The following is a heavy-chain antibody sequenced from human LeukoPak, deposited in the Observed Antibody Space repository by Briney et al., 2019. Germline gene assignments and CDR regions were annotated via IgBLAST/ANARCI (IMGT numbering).Heavy chain of an antibody. J-gene: IGHJ5*02. Sequence: LSLSFAASGFTPINFAMTWVGRARGKGGEWVSGVSGSGGSTYYADSVRGRFTISRENSKNILYLQMNSLRAEDTALYFCAKLPVYDILTGYYKNWFDPWGQGTLVSVSS. D-gene: IGHD3-9*01. CDR3: AKLPVYDILTGYYKNWFDP. CDR1: GFTPINFA. V-gene: IGHV3-23*01. CDR2: VSGSGGST.